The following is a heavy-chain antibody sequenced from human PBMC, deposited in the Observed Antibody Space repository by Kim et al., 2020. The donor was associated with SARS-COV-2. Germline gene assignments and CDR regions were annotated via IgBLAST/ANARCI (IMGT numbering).Heavy chain of an antibody. CDR1: GGSISSSSYY. Sequence: SETLSLTCTVSGGSISSSSYYWGWIRQPPGKGLEWIGSIYYSGSTYYNPTLKSRVTISVDTSKNQFSLKLSSVTAADTAVYFCASGQRKADAFDIWGQGTMFTVSS. J-gene: IGHJ3*02. CDR3: ASGQRKADAFDI. CDR2: IYYSGST. V-gene: IGHV4-39*01.